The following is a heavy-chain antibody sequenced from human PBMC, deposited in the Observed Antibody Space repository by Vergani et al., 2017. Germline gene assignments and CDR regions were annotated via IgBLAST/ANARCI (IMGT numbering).Heavy chain of an antibody. Sequence: QVQLQQWGAGVVKPSGTLSLTCAVFGESFSSFYWSWIRQPPGKGLEWIGEINNDGQTNYNPSLESRVTVSRDTAKKQFYLNLMSVTAADTAMYYCAVRPRVNLVGGEIVTKRTFDYWSQGRLVTVSS. CDR1: GESFSSFY. CDR3: AVRPRVNLVGGEIVTKRTFDY. J-gene: IGHJ4*02. CDR2: INNDGQT. D-gene: IGHD3-10*01. V-gene: IGHV4-34*02.